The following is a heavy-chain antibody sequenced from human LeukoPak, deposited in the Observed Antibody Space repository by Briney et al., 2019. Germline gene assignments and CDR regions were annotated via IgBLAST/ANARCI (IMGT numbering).Heavy chain of an antibody. CDR1: GGSINSFY. V-gene: IGHV4-59*08. D-gene: IGHD6-19*01. Sequence: SETLSLTCTVSGGSINSFYWIWMRQPPGKGLEWIGYIHYSGSTNYNPSLKSRVTISVDTSKNQCSLTLNSVTAADTAVFYCARHLGYSSHFDYWGEGALVTVSS. CDR3: ARHLGYSSHFDY. J-gene: IGHJ4*02. CDR2: IHYSGST.